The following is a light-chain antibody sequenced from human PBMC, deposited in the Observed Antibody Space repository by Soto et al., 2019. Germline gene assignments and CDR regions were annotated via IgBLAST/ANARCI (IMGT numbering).Light chain of an antibody. CDR1: QSISNN. Sequence: EIVMTQSPATLSVAPGERATLSCRASQSISNNLAWYQQKPCQAPRLLIFGASTRATGIPARFSGSGSGTEFTLTISSLQSEDSAVYYCQQHNGWPLTFGGGTKWEIK. CDR3: QQHNGWPLT. V-gene: IGKV3-15*01. J-gene: IGKJ4*01. CDR2: GAS.